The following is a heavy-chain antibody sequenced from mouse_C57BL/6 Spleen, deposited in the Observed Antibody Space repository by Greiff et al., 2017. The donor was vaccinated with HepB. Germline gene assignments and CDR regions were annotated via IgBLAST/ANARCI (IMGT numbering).Heavy chain of an antibody. Sequence: VQLQQSGAELVKPGASVKISCKASGYAFSSYWMNWVKQRPGKGLEWIGQIYPGDGDTNYNGKFKGKATLTADKSSSTAYMQRSSLTSEDSAVYFCARFYHYGSSYGNYWGQGTTLTVSS. J-gene: IGHJ2*01. CDR1: GYAFSSYW. D-gene: IGHD1-1*01. V-gene: IGHV1-80*01. CDR2: IYPGDGDT. CDR3: ARFYHYGSSYGNY.